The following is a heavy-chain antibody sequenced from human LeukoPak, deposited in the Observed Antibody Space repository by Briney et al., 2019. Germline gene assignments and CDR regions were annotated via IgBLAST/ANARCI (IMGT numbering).Heavy chain of an antibody. J-gene: IGHJ4*02. Sequence: ASVKVSCKASGYTFTSYYMHWVRQAPGQGLEWMGIINTSGGSTSYAQKFQGRVTMTTDTSTSTAYMELRSLRSDDTAVYYCARRYGSGSSPHFDYWGQGTLVTVSS. CDR2: INTSGGST. CDR3: ARRYGSGSSPHFDY. V-gene: IGHV1-46*01. CDR1: GYTFTSYY. D-gene: IGHD3-10*01.